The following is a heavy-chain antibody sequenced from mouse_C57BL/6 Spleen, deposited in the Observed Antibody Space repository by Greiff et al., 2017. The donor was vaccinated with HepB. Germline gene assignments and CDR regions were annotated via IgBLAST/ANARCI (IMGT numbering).Heavy chain of an antibody. Sequence: QVHVKQSGAELAKPGASVKLSCKASGYTFTSYWMHWVKQRPGQGLEWIGYINPSSGYTKYNQKFKDKATLTADKSSSTAYMQLSSLTYEDSAVYYCARANDGYYVRFAYWGQGTLVTVSA. D-gene: IGHD2-3*01. CDR1: GYTFTSYW. CDR3: ARANDGYYVRFAY. CDR2: INPSSGYT. V-gene: IGHV1-7*01. J-gene: IGHJ3*01.